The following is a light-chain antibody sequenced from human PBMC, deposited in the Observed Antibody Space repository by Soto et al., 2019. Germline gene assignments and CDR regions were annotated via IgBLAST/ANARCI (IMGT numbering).Light chain of an antibody. CDR2: DVS. CDR1: SSDVGGYNY. Sequence: QSALTQPRSVSGSPGQSVTISCTGTSSDVGGYNYVSWYQQHPGKAPKLMIYDVSKRPSGVPDRFSGSKSGNTASLTISGLQAEDEADYYRCSYAGSYTFWVFGGGTKVTVL. CDR3: CSYAGSYTFWV. J-gene: IGLJ3*02. V-gene: IGLV2-11*01.